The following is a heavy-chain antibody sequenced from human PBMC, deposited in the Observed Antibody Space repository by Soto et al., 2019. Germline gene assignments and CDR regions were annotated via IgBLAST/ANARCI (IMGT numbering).Heavy chain of an antibody. CDR2: IMPKFGVE. J-gene: IGHJ6*02. D-gene: IGHD3-10*01. Sequence: QVQLVQSGAEVKKPGSSVKVSCKASGGTFSSYAITWVXXXPGQGLEWMGGIMPKFGVENHAQKFQGRVTITADESTSTAYMELSSLRSEDTAVYYCARGAGGMDVWGQGTTVTVSS. CDR3: ARGAGGMDV. CDR1: GGTFSSYA. V-gene: IGHV1-69*01.